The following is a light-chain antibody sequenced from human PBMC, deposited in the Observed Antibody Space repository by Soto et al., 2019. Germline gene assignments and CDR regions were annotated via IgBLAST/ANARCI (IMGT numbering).Light chain of an antibody. CDR1: QSVSSTF. CDR2: GSS. V-gene: IGKV3-20*01. Sequence: EIVLTQSPGTLSLSPGERATLSCRASQSVSSTFLAWYQQKPGQAPRVLIYGSSARAAGIPDRFSGSGSGTDFTITSSRLEPEYFAVYYCQQYDSSRTFGQGTKVEMK. CDR3: QQYDSSRT. J-gene: IGKJ1*01.